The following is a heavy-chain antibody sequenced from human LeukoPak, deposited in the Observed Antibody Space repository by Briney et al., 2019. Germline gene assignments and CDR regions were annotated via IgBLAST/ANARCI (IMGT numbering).Heavy chain of an antibody. CDR3: AKNSKWLVQDY. J-gene: IGHJ4*02. V-gene: IGHV3-23*01. CDR1: GFTFNTYA. Sequence: GGSLRLSCAASGFTFNTYAMTWVRQAPGKGLEWVSTINNRDGGTYYADSVKGRFTISRDNSKNTLYLQMNSLRAEDTAVYYCAKNSKWLVQDYWGQGTLVTVSS. D-gene: IGHD6-19*01. CDR2: INNRDGGT.